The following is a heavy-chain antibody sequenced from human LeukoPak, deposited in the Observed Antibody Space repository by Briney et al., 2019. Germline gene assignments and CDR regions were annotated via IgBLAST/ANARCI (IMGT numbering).Heavy chain of an antibody. CDR3: ASAGGLLPYFDY. V-gene: IGHV4-59*01. D-gene: IGHD1-26*01. CDR1: GGSISSYY. CDR2: IYYSGST. Sequence: PSETLSLTCTVSGGSISSYYWSWIRQPPGKGLEWIGYIYYSGSTNYNPSLKSRVTISVDTSKNQFSLKLSSVTAADTAVYYCASAGGLLPYFDYWGRGTLVTVSS. J-gene: IGHJ4*02.